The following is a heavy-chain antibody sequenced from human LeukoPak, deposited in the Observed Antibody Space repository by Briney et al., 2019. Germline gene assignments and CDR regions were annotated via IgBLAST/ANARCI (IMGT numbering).Heavy chain of an antibody. J-gene: IGHJ4*02. D-gene: IGHD6-13*01. CDR1: GFTVSGDS. CDR2: IYSGDST. Sequence: GGSLRLSCAASGFTVSGDSMSWVRQAPGKGLEWVSLIYSGDSTYYADSVKGRFTISRDNSKNTLYLQMNSLRAEDTAMYYCATGLSAAASRNYFDYWGQGTLVTVSS. V-gene: IGHV3-53*01. CDR3: ATGLSAAASRNYFDY.